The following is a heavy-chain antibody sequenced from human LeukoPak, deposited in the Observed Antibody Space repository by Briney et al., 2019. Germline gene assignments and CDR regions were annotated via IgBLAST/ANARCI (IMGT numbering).Heavy chain of an antibody. Sequence: TGGSLRLSCAASGFTFSSYSMNWVRQAPGKGLEWVSSISSSSSYIYYADSVKGRFTISRDNAKNSLYLRMNSLRAEDTAVYYCARAFSSGSSRGDYWGQGTLVTVSS. CDR2: ISSSSSYI. J-gene: IGHJ4*02. CDR3: ARAFSSGSSRGDY. D-gene: IGHD1-26*01. V-gene: IGHV3-21*01. CDR1: GFTFSSYS.